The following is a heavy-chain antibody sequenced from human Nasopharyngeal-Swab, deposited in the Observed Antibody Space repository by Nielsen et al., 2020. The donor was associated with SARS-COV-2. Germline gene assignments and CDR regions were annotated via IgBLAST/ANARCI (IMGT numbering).Heavy chain of an antibody. J-gene: IGHJ5*01. V-gene: IGHV5-51*01. CDR1: GYSFINYW. CDR3: ARRAARDGYNYEVDP. CDR2: IYPGNSQT. D-gene: IGHD5-24*01. Sequence: GESLKISCKASGYSFINYWIGWVRQKPGKGLEWMGIIYPGNSQTKYSPTFQGQVTISAERSINTAYLQWSTLKASDSAMNFCARRAARDGYNYEVDPWGQGTLVTVSS.